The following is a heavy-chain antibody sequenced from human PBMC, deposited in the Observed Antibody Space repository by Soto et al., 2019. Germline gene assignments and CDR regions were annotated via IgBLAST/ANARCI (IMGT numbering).Heavy chain of an antibody. J-gene: IGHJ3*01. V-gene: IGHV3-23*01. CDR2: ISGDGGDI. CDR1: CFVFIDFA. CDR3: AKLQRRDIQQWLQAFNV. Sequence: GGSLRLSCSSSCFVFIDFAMSWVRQAPGKGLEWVSTISGDGGDIYADSVKGRFTVSRDNSKNVLFLQMNSLRVDDAATYYCAKLQRRDIQQWLQAFNVWGQGTRVTVSS. D-gene: IGHD6-19*01.